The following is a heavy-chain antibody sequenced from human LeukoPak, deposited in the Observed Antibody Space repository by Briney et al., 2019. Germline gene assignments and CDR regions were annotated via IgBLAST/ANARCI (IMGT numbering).Heavy chain of an antibody. D-gene: IGHD2-15*01. V-gene: IGHV3-23*01. J-gene: IGHJ6*03. CDR1: GFTFSSYA. CDR2: ISGSGGST. CDR3: AKPGDCSGGSCYSEDVYYYYYMDV. Sequence: PGGSLRLSCAASGFTFSSYAMSWVRQAPGKGLEWVSAISGSGGSTYYADSVKGRFTISRDNSKNTLYLQMNSLRAEDTAVYYCAKPGDCSGGSCYSEDVYYYYYMDVWGKGTTVTVSS.